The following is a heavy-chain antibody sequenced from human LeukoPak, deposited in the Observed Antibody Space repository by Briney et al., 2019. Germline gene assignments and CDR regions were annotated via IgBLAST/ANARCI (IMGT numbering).Heavy chain of an antibody. J-gene: IGHJ4*02. CDR3: ARAHHGDYGNFDY. Sequence: ASVKVSCKASGYTFTGYYMHWVRQAPGQGLEWMGWINPNSGGTNFALKFQGRVTMTRDTSISTAYMELSRLRSGDTAIYYCARAHHGDYGNFDYWGQGTLVAVSS. V-gene: IGHV1-2*02. CDR2: INPNSGGT. D-gene: IGHD4-17*01. CDR1: GYTFTGYY.